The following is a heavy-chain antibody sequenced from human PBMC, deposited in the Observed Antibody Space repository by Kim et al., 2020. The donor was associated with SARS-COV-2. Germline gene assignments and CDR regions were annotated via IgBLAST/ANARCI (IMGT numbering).Heavy chain of an antibody. D-gene: IGHD6-19*01. CDR3: ARRVAAIAVAGNHDAFDI. J-gene: IGHJ3*02. CDR1: GYSFTSYW. V-gene: IGHV5-51*01. CDR2: IYPGDSDT. Sequence: GESLKISCKGSGYSFTSYWIGWVRQMPGKDLEWMGIIYPGDSDTRYSPSFQGQVTISADKSISTAYLQWSSLKASDTAMYYCARRVAAIAVAGNHDAFDIWGQGTMVTVSS.